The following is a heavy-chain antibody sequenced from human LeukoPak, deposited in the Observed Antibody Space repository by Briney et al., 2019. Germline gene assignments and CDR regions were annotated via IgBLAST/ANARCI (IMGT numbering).Heavy chain of an antibody. V-gene: IGHV3-11*01. Sequence: PGGSLRLSREASGFTFSDYYMDWIRQAPGKGLEWVSSISGGSRTINYADSVKGRFTTSRDNAKNSLYLQVNSLRAEDTAVYYCARAGQSDYWGQGTLVTVSS. J-gene: IGHJ4*02. CDR3: ARAGQSDY. CDR1: GFTFSDYY. CDR2: ISGGSRTI.